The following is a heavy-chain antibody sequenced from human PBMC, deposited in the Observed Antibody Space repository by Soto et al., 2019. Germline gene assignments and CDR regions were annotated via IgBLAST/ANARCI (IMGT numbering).Heavy chain of an antibody. CDR1: GGSISSYY. Sequence: QVQLQESGPGLVKPSETLSLTCTVSGGSISSYYWSWIRQPPGKGLEWIGYIYYSGSTNYNPSLMGSVSISVDTSKNAFALKLSSVTAAATAVYYCASWATVTPERLDAFVIWGQGTMVTVSS. CDR3: ASWATVTPERLDAFVI. J-gene: IGHJ3*02. V-gene: IGHV4-59*01. D-gene: IGHD4-17*01. CDR2: IYYSGST.